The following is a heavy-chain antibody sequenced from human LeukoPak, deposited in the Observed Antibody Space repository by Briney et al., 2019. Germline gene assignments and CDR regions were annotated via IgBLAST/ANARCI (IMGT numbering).Heavy chain of an antibody. Sequence: ASVKVSCKASGYTFTSYAMNWVRQAPGKGLEWMGGFDPEDGETIYAQKFQGRVTMTEDTSTDTAYMELSSLRSEDTAVYYCATDSHCSGGSCYTSDYWGQGTLVTVSS. CDR2: FDPEDGET. CDR3: ATDSHCSGGSCYTSDY. V-gene: IGHV1-24*01. D-gene: IGHD2-15*01. CDR1: GYTFTSYA. J-gene: IGHJ4*02.